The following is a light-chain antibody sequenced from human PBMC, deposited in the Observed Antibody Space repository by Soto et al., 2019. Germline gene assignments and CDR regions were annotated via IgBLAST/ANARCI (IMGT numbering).Light chain of an antibody. CDR3: QQRSNWPPLWT. J-gene: IGKJ1*01. Sequence: EIVLTQSPATLSLSPGERATLSCRASQSVSSYLAWYQQKPGQAPRLLIYGASTRATGIPARFSGSGSGTEFTLTISSLEPEDFAVYYCQQRSNWPPLWTFGQGTKV. CDR2: GAS. CDR1: QSVSSY. V-gene: IGKV3-11*01.